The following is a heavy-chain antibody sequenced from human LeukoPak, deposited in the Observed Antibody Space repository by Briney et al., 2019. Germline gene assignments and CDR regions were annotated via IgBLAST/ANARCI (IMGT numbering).Heavy chain of an antibody. Sequence: SETLSINCAVYGGSFSGYYWSWIRQPPGKGLEWIGEINHSGSTNYNPSLKSRVTISVDTSKNQFSLKLSSVTAADTAVYYCARVVTTDAFDIWGQGTMVTVSS. J-gene: IGHJ3*02. CDR1: GGSFSGYY. CDR2: INHSGST. CDR3: ARVVTTDAFDI. D-gene: IGHD4-11*01. V-gene: IGHV4-34*01.